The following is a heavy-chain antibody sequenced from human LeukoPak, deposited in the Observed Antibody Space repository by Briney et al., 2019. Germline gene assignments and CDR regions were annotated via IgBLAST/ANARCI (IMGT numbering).Heavy chain of an antibody. CDR1: GYTFTSYD. Sequence: GASVKVSCKASGYTFTSYDISWVRQATGQGLEWMGWMNPNSGNTGYAQKFQGRVPMTRNTSISTAYMELSSLRSEDTAVYYCARAPRGYGEVYWGQGTLVTVSS. CDR3: ARAPRGYGEVY. D-gene: IGHD4-17*01. V-gene: IGHV1-8*01. J-gene: IGHJ4*02. CDR2: MNPNSGNT.